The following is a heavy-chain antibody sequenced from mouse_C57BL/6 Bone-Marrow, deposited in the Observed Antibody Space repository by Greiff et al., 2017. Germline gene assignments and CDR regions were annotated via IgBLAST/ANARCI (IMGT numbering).Heavy chain of an antibody. CDR3: AREGYDYDDY. J-gene: IGHJ2*01. Sequence: EVKLMESGGGLVKPGGSLKLSCAASGFTFSSYAMSWVRQTPEKRLEWVATISDGGSYTYYPDNVKGRFTISRDNAKNNLYLQMSHLKSEDTAMYYCAREGYDYDDYWGQGTTLTVSS. CDR1: GFTFSSYA. D-gene: IGHD2-4*01. V-gene: IGHV5-4*01. CDR2: ISDGGSYT.